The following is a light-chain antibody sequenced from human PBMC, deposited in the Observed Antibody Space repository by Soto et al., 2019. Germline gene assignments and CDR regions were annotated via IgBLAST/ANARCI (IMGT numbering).Light chain of an antibody. J-gene: IGKJ1*01. CDR1: LTIGDS. CDR2: GAS. V-gene: IGKV1-39*01. Sequence: GDGVTITCRASLTIGDSLSWFQQKAGKPPTLLIYGASALQSGVPARFSGSGSGTDFTLTISNMQREDFATYYCLQTYSTPPTFGQGTKVDIK. CDR3: LQTYSTPPT.